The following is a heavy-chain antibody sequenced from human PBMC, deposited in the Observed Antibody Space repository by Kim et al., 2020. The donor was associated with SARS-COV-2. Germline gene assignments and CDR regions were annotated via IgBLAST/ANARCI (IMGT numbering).Heavy chain of an antibody. D-gene: IGHD6-6*01. V-gene: IGHV3-23*01. CDR2: ISGSGGST. J-gene: IGHJ3*02. Sequence: GGSLRLSCAASGFTFSSFAMSWVRQAPGKGLEWVSDISGSGGSTYYADSVKGRFTISRDNSKNTVYLQMNSLRAEDMAVYYCAREYSSSSSPFDIWGQGTIVTVSS. CDR1: GFTFSSFA. CDR3: AREYSSSSSPFDI.